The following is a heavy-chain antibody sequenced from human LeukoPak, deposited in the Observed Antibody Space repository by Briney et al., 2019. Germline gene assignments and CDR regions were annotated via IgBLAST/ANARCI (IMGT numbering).Heavy chain of an antibody. CDR3: AKEGQYYYDSSGHYLTYFDY. D-gene: IGHD3-22*01. V-gene: IGHV3-23*01. CDR1: GFTFSSYA. Sequence: GGSLRLSCAASGFTFSSYAMSWVRQAPGKGPEWVSAISGSGGSTYYADSVKGRFTISRDNSKNTLYLQMNSLRAEDTAVYYCAKEGQYYYDSSGHYLTYFDYWGQGTLVTVSS. CDR2: ISGSGGST. J-gene: IGHJ4*02.